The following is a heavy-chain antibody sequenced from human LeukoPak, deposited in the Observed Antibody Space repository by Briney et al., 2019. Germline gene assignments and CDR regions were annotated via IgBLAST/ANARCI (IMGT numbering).Heavy chain of an antibody. Sequence: SETLSLTCTVSGGSISIYYWSWIRQPAGKGLEWIGRIYTSGSTNYNPSLKSRVTMSVDTSKNQFSLKLSSVTAADTAVYYCARVDPRSGSYFDYWGQGTLVTVSS. CDR1: GGSISIYY. CDR3: ARVDPRSGSYFDY. CDR2: IYTSGST. J-gene: IGHJ4*02. D-gene: IGHD1-26*01. V-gene: IGHV4-4*07.